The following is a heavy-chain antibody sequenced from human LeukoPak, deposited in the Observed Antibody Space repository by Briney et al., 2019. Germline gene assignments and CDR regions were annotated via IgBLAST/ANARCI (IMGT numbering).Heavy chain of an antibody. V-gene: IGHV3-48*01. J-gene: IGHJ3*02. D-gene: IGHD1-1*01. CDR1: GFTFSSYS. Sequence: PGGSLRLSCAACGFTFSSYSMLWVRQAPGEGVECGSYISSSSSTIYYADSVKGRFTIPRDNAKNSLYLQMNSLRAEDTAVYYCARRLESHDAFDIWGQGTMVTVSS. CDR2: ISSSSSTI. CDR3: ARRLESHDAFDI.